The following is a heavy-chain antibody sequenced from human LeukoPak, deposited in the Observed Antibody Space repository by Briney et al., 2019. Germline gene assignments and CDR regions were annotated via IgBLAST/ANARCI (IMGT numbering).Heavy chain of an antibody. CDR2: IGNSGST. V-gene: IGHV3-23*01. CDR1: GFTFSSYG. D-gene: IGHD6-6*01. CDR3: AKISDSRSSSDY. J-gene: IGHJ4*02. Sequence: TGGSLRLSCAASGFTFSSYGMNWVRQAPGKGLEWVSGIGNSGSTYYADSVKGRFAISRDNSKNTLYLQMNSLRAEDTAVYYCAKISDSRSSSDYWGQGTLVTVSS.